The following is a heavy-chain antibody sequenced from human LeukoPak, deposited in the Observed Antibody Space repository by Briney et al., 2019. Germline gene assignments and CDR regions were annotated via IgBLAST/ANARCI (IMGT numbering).Heavy chain of an antibody. Sequence: PGGSLRLSCAVSGFTFSSYAMSWVPQAPGKGLEWVSTISDSAGFTYHADSVRGRFTISRDNSKNTLYLQMNSLRAEDTAVYYCAKYYTNYYYNGMDVWGQGTTVTVSS. CDR1: GFTFSSYA. V-gene: IGHV3-23*01. J-gene: IGHJ6*02. CDR2: ISDSAGFT. D-gene: IGHD2/OR15-2a*01. CDR3: AKYYTNYYYNGMDV.